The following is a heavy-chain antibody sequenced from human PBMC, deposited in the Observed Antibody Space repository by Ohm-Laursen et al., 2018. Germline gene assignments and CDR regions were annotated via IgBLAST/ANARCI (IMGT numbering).Heavy chain of an antibody. CDR3: ARQDSGDYYFDY. J-gene: IGHJ4*02. Sequence: SETLSLTCTVSGGSISSYYWSWIRQPAGKGLEWIGRIYTSGSTNYNPSLESRVTISADTSKNQFCLRLTSVTAADTAVYYCARQDSGDYYFDYWGQGALVTVSS. V-gene: IGHV4-4*07. CDR2: IYTSGST. D-gene: IGHD4-17*01. CDR1: GGSISSYY.